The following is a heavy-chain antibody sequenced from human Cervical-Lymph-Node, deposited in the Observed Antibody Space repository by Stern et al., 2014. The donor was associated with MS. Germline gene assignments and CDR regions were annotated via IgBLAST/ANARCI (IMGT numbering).Heavy chain of an antibody. D-gene: IGHD3/OR15-3a*01. CDR2: IWYDGSNK. J-gene: IGHJ4*02. CDR3: ARTPEFWIYYFDY. CDR1: GFTFSSYG. Sequence: VQLVQSGGGVVQPGRSLRLSCAASGFTFSSYGMHWVRQAPGKGLEWVAVIWYDGSNKYYADSVKGRFTISRDNSKNTLYLQMNSLRAEDTAVYYCARTPEFWIYYFDYWGQGTLVTVSS. V-gene: IGHV3-33*01.